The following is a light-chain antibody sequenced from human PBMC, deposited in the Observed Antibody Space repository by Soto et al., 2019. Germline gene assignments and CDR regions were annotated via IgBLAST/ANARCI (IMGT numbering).Light chain of an antibody. CDR3: QSYDSSLSGFYV. CDR1: NSNIGAGYD. CDR2: GST. V-gene: IGLV1-40*01. J-gene: IGLJ1*01. Sequence: QSVLTQPPSVSGAPGQWVTISCTGSNSNIGAGYDVHWYQLLPGAAPKLLIYGSTKRPSGVPDRFSGSKSGTSASLAITGLQAEDEADYYCQSYDSSLSGFYVFGTGTKVTAL.